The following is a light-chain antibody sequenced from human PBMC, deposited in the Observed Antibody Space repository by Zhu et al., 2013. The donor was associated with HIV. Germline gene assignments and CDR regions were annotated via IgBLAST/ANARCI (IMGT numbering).Light chain of an antibody. Sequence: EIVLTQSPVSLSLPPGERATLSCRASQSISNSLGWYQQRPGQVPRLLIYDASTRATGIPARFSGAGSGTDFTLTISSLEPEDVAVYFCQHRSEGPPYTFGPGTKLEIK. CDR2: DAS. CDR1: QSISNS. J-gene: IGKJ2*01. CDR3: QHRSEGPPYT. V-gene: IGKV3-11*01.